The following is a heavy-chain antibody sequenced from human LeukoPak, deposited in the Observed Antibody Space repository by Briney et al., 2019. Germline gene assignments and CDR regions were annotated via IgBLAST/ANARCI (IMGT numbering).Heavy chain of an antibody. CDR2: ISSSSSYI. CDR1: GFTFSSYS. CDR3: ARDGYSYGDEAGFDY. D-gene: IGHD5-18*01. V-gene: IGHV3-21*01. J-gene: IGHJ4*02. Sequence: GGSLRLSCAASGFTFSSYSMNWVRQAPGKGLEWVSSISSSSSYIYYADSVKGRFTISTDNAKNSLYLQMNSLRAEDTAVYYCARDGYSYGDEAGFDYWGQGTLVTVSS.